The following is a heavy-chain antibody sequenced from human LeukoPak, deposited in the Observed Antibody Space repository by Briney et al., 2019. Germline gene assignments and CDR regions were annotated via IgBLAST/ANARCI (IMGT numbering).Heavy chain of an antibody. CDR3: ATRVTTFLQ. CDR2: ISSSGSTI. V-gene: IGHV3-21*01. Sequence: PGGSLRLSCAGSNFTFSSYTLNWVRQAPGKGLEWLSSISSSGSTIYYADSVKGRFSISRDNAEKSLFLQMNSLRVEDSAVYYCATRVTTFLQWGKGTLVTVSS. J-gene: IGHJ4*02. D-gene: IGHD4-11*01. CDR1: NFTFSSYT.